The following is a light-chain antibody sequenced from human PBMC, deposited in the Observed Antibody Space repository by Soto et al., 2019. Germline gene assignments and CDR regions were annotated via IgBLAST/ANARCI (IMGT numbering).Light chain of an antibody. Sequence: QSVLTQPPSASGTPGQRVTISCSGSSSNIGSNYVYWYQQLPGMAPKVLIYKNNQRPSGVPDRFSGFKSGTSASLAISGLRSEEEADYSCAVLDDSLSCVVFGGGTKLTVL. CDR1: SSNIGSNY. J-gene: IGLJ2*01. CDR3: AVLDDSLSCVV. V-gene: IGLV1-47*01. CDR2: KNN.